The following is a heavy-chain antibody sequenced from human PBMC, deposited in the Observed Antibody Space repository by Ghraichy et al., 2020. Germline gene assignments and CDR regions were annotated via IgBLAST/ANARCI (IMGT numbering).Heavy chain of an antibody. CDR2: ISYDGSNK. J-gene: IGHJ4*02. D-gene: IGHD3-10*01. V-gene: IGHV3-30*04. CDR1: GFTFSSYA. CDR3: ARNGVVRGVIYDY. Sequence: GGSLRLSCAASGFTFSSYAMHWVRQAPGKGLEWVAVISYDGSNKYYADSVKGRFTISRDNSKNTLYLQMNSLRAEDTAVYYCARNGVVRGVIYDYWGQGTLVTVSS.